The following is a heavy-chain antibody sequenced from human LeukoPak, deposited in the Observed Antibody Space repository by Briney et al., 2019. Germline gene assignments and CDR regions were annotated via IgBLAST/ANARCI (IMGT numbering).Heavy chain of an antibody. D-gene: IGHD3-22*01. CDR2: IYYSGST. Sequence: PSETLSLTCTVSGGSISSYYWSWIRQPPGRGLEWIGYIYYSGSTNYNPSLKSRVTISVDTSKNQFSLKLSTVTAADTAVYYCARRGYDSSGYLLDYWGQGTLVTVSS. J-gene: IGHJ4*02. CDR3: ARRGYDSSGYLLDY. CDR1: GGSISSYY. V-gene: IGHV4-59*08.